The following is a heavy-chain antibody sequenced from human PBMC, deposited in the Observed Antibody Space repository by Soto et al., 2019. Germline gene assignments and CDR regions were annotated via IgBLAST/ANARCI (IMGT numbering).Heavy chain of an antibody. V-gene: IGHV4-59*08. Sequence: TSETLSLTCTVSGGSISSYYWSWIRQPPGKGLEWIGYIYYSGSTNYNPSLKSRVTISVDTSKNQFSLKLSSVTAADTAVYYCARHVWFGSYYWFDPWGQGTLVTSPQ. CDR2: IYYSGST. CDR1: GGSISSYY. D-gene: IGHD3-10*01. CDR3: ARHVWFGSYYWFDP. J-gene: IGHJ5*02.